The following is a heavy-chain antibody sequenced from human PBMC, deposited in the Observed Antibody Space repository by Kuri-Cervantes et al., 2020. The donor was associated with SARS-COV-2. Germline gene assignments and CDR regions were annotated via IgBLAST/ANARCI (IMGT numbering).Heavy chain of an antibody. Sequence: ASVKVSCKAPETTFPNYDINWVRQATGQGLEWMGMVKTNSGNTLYAQFFQGRVTMTRDTSTSTVYMELSSLTSEDTAIYYCYCAPKEGFDSWGQETLVTVSS. J-gene: IGHJ4*02. V-gene: IGHV1-8*01. D-gene: IGHD2-21*01. CDR2: VKTNSGNT. CDR1: ETTFPNYD. CDR3: YCAPKEGFDS.